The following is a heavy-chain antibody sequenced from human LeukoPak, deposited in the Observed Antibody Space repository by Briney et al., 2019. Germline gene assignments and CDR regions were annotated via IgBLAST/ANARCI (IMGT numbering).Heavy chain of an antibody. D-gene: IGHD3-9*01. CDR1: GGSISSGTYY. V-gene: IGHV4-31*02. CDR2: IYYSGYI. CDR3: ARKKDDILPGSLGAFDI. J-gene: IGHJ3*02. Sequence: SETLSLTCTVSGGSISSGTYYWSWIRQHPGKGLEWIGNIYYSGYIDYNPSLKSRLTISVDKSKNRFSLNLTSVTAADTAVYYCARKKDDILPGSLGAFDIWGQGTMLTVSS.